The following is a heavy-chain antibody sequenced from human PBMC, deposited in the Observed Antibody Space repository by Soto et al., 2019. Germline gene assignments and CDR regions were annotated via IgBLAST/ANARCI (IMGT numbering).Heavy chain of an antibody. Sequence: SETLSLTCAVYGGSFSGYYWSWIRQPPGKGLEWIGNINYSGSTYYNPSLQSRLTISVDTSNNRFSLTLSSVTAADMAVYYCAKLAGYCSGTSCYGHYAMDVWGQGTTVTVSS. CDR1: GGSFSGYY. V-gene: IGHV4-34*01. CDR3: AKLAGYCSGTSCYGHYAMDV. D-gene: IGHD2-2*01. J-gene: IGHJ6*02. CDR2: INYSGST.